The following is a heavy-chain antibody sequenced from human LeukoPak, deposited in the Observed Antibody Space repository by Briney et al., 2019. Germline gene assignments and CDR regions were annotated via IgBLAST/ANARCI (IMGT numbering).Heavy chain of an antibody. CDR3: ARAGALDILGRAAPYYYYMDV. J-gene: IGHJ6*03. V-gene: IGHV3-48*01. D-gene: IGHD3-9*01. CDR2: ISSSSSTI. Sequence: PGGSLRLSCAASGFTFSSYSMNWVRQAPGKGLEWVSYISSSSSTIYYADSGTGGLTISRDNAKNSLYLQMNSLRAEDTAVYYCARAGALDILGRAAPYYYYMDVWGKGTTVTVSS. CDR1: GFTFSSYS.